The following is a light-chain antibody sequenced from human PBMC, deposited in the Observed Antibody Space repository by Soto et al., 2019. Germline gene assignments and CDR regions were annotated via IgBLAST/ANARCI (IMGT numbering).Light chain of an antibody. J-gene: IGKJ5*01. CDR1: ESIARH. Sequence: DIQMTQSPSSLSASVGDRVTITCRASESIARHLNWYQQKPGKAPKLLIYAASSLQNGVPSRFRGGGSGTDFTLTIINLQPEDFATYYCQQTYSTLSITFGHGTRLQMK. CDR3: QQTYSTLSIT. V-gene: IGKV1-39*01. CDR2: AAS.